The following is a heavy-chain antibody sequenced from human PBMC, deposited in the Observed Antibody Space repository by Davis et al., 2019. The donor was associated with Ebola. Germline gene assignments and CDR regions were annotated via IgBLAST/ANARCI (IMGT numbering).Heavy chain of an antibody. CDR1: GGSFSGYY. CDR3: ARGYVPLLRRWPSGFDP. V-gene: IGHV4-34*01. J-gene: IGHJ5*02. CDR2: INHSGST. D-gene: IGHD3-16*01. Sequence: PSETLSLTCAVYGGSFSGYYWRWIRQPPGKGLEWIGEINHSGSTNYNPSLKSRVTISVDTSKNQFSLKLSSVTAADTAVYYCARGYVPLLRRWPSGFDPWGQGTLVTVSS.